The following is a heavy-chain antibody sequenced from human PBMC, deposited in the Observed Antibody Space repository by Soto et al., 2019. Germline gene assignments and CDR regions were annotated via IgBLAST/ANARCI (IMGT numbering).Heavy chain of an antibody. V-gene: IGHV3-72*01. D-gene: IGHD3-10*01. CDR3: ARGITSYF. J-gene: IGHJ4*02. Sequence: PGGSLRLSCAASGFIFSDHYMDWVRQAPGKGLEWVGRSRNKPNSYTTEYAASVKGRFTISRDDSKNSLYLQMNSLKTEDTAVYYCARGITSYFWGQGTLVTVSS. CDR2: SRNKPNSYTT. CDR1: GFIFSDHY.